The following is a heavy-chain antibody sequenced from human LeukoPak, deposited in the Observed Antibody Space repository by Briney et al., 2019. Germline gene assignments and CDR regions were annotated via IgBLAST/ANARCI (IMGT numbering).Heavy chain of an antibody. CDR3: ARAGQFDGIVVTPPAVVGDY. CDR1: GFNFSNHE. V-gene: IGHV3-48*03. Sequence: PGGSLRLSCAASGFNFSNHEINWVRQAPGKGLEWVSYISSSGSTIYYTDSVKGRFTISRDNAKNSLYLQMNSLRVEDTAVYFCARAGQFDGIVVTPPAVVGDYWGQGTLVTVSS. J-gene: IGHJ4*02. D-gene: IGHD2-2*01. CDR2: ISSSGSTI.